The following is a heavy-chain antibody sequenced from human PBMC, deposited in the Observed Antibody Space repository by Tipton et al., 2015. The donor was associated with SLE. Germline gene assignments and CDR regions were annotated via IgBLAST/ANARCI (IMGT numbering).Heavy chain of an antibody. D-gene: IGHD1-1*01. CDR1: GGSFSGYY. V-gene: IGHV4-34*01. J-gene: IGHJ4*02. Sequence: TLSLTCAVYGGSFSGYYWSWIRQPPGKGLEWIGEINHSGSTNYNPSLKRRVTISVDTSKNQFSLKLSSVTAADTAVYYCARVRRTGPGDYWGQGTLVTVSS. CDR3: ARVRRTGPGDY. CDR2: INHSGST.